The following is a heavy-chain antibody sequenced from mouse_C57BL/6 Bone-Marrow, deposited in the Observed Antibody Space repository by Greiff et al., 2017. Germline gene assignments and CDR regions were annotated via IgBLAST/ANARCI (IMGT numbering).Heavy chain of an antibody. CDR3: AIYAMDY. V-gene: IGHV1-7*01. CDR2: INPRSGYT. J-gene: IGHJ4*01. CDR1: GYTFTSYW. Sequence: QVHVKQSGAELAKPGASVKLSCKASGYTFTSYWMHWVKQRPGQGLEWIGYINPRSGYTKYNQKFKDKATLTADKSSSTAYMQLSSLTYEDSAVYYCAIYAMDYWGQGTSVTVSS.